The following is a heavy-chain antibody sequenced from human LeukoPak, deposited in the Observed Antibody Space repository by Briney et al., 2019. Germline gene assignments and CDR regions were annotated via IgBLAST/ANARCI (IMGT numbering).Heavy chain of an antibody. D-gene: IGHD5-12*01. Sequence: SETLSLTCAVYGGPFSGYYWSWIRQPPGKGLEWIGEINDSGSTNYNPSLKSRVTISVDTSKNQFSLKLSSVTAADTAVYYCARGRRYTGYDYTLSWFDPWGRGTLVTVSS. J-gene: IGHJ5*02. CDR1: GGPFSGYY. V-gene: IGHV4-34*01. CDR2: INDSGST. CDR3: ARGRRYTGYDYTLSWFDP.